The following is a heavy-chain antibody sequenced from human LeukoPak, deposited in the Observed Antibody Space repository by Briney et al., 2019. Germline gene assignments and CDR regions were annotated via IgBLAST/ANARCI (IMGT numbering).Heavy chain of an antibody. Sequence: PSETLSLTCAVYGGSFSGYFWSWIRQPPGKGLEWIGYIFYSGSTTYNPSLKSRVTISVDTSKNQFSLKLSSVTAADTAVYYCARRTRATDFDYWGQGTLVTVSS. D-gene: IGHD1-26*01. J-gene: IGHJ4*02. CDR1: GGSFSGYF. CDR3: ARRTRATDFDY. V-gene: IGHV4-59*08. CDR2: IFYSGST.